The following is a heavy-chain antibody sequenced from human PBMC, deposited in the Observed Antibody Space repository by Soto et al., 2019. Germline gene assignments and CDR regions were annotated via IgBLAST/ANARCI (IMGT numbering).Heavy chain of an antibody. CDR2: MNPNSGNP. V-gene: IGHV1-8*01. CDR3: AREKTSYGMDV. CDR1: GYTFTSYD. Sequence: QVQLVQSGAEVKKPGASVKVSCKASGYTFTSYDINWVRQATGQGLEWMGWMNPNSGNPGNAQKFQGRVTMTRTTSTSTAYMELVSLRSEDTAVYYGAREKTSYGMDVWGQGTTVTVSS. J-gene: IGHJ6*02.